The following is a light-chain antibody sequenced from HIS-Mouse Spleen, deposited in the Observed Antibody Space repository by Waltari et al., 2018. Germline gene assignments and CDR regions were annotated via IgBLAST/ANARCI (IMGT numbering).Light chain of an antibody. CDR1: QSVRSN. CDR2: GAS. V-gene: IGKV3-15*01. Sequence: EIVMTQSPATLSVSPGERATLPCRASQSVRSNLALYKQKPGQAPRLLIYGASTRATGIPARFSGSGSGTEFTLTISSLQSEDFAVYYCQQYNNWPPWTFGQGTKVEIK. CDR3: QQYNNWPPWT. J-gene: IGKJ1*01.